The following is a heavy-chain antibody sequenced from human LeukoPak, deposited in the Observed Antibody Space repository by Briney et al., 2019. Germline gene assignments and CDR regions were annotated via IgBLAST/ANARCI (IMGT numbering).Heavy chain of an antibody. D-gene: IGHD3-9*01. Sequence: GGSLRLSCAASGFTFSSYWMSWVRQAPGKGLEWVANIKQDGSEKYYVDSVKGRFTISRDNAKNSLYLQMNSLRAEDTAVYYCARDLLRYFDWLSMAGYWGQGTLVTVSS. V-gene: IGHV3-7*01. J-gene: IGHJ4*02. CDR1: GFTFSSYW. CDR3: ARDLLRYFDWLSMAGY. CDR2: IKQDGSEK.